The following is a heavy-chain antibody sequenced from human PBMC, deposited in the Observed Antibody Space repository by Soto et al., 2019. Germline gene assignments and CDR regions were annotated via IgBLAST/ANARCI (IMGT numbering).Heavy chain of an antibody. CDR3: AKTATYVDGYDNTGYSSEDY. J-gene: IGHJ4*01. Sequence: GGSLRLSCEVSGFTFSDFGLDWVRQAPGKGLEWVAIISHDGSKRFYADSVKDRFTISRDNSKNTLYLQMSSLRPEDTALYYCAKTATYVDGYDNTGYSSEDYWGHGTLVTVSS. CDR2: ISHDGSKR. CDR1: GFTFSDFG. D-gene: IGHD3-22*01. V-gene: IGHV3-30*18.